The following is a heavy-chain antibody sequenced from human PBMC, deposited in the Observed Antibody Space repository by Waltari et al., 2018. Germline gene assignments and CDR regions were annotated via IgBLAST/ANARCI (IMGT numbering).Heavy chain of an antibody. CDR1: GGSISSGSYY. CDR3: ASSAYSSSWFYFDY. J-gene: IGHJ4*02. V-gene: IGHV4-61*09. D-gene: IGHD6-13*01. Sequence: QVQLQESGPGLVKPSQTLSLTCTVSGGSISSGSYYWSWIRQPAGTGLEWIGYIYTSGVTNDNPAIKSRVTISVDTSKNQFSLKLSSVTAADTAVYYCASSAYSSSWFYFDYWGQGTLVTVSS. CDR2: IYTSGVT.